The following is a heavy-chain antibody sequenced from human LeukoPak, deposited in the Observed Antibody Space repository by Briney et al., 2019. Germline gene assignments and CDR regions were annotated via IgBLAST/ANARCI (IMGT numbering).Heavy chain of an antibody. Sequence: GGSLRLSCAASGFTFSNAWMSWVRQAPGKGLEWVGRIKSKTDGGTTDYAAPVKGRFTISRDDSKNTLYLQMNSLKTEDTAVYYCTGTVTTKSYYYYMDVWGKGTTVTVSS. J-gene: IGHJ6*03. V-gene: IGHV3-15*01. CDR2: IKSKTDGGTT. CDR1: GFTFSNAW. CDR3: TGTVTTKSYYYYMDV. D-gene: IGHD4-17*01.